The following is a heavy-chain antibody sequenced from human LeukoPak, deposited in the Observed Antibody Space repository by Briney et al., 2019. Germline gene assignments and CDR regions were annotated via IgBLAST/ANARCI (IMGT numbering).Heavy chain of an antibody. CDR1: GGSFSGYY. CDR3: ARRNERNDYGDYVVDY. CDR2: INHSGST. J-gene: IGHJ4*02. D-gene: IGHD4-17*01. Sequence: SETLSLTCAVYGGSFSGYYWSWIRQPPGKGLEWIGEINHSGSTNYNPSLKSRVTISVDTSKNQFSLKLSSVTAADTAVYYCARRNERNDYGDYVVDYWGQGTLVTVSS. V-gene: IGHV4-34*01.